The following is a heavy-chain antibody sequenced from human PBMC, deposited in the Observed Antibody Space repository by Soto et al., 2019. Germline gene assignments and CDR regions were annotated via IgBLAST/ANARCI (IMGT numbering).Heavy chain of an antibody. CDR3: ARLLGPDYYYSYMDV. D-gene: IGHD1-26*01. CDR2: ISSSSGYI. Sequence: EVQLVESGGGLVKPGGSLTLSCAASGFTFSSYNMNWVRQAPGKGLEWVSSISSSSGYISYADSVRGRFAISRDNAKNSLYLQMSSLSAEDTAVYYCARLLGPDYYYSYMDVWGKGTTVTVSS. CDR1: GFTFSSYN. J-gene: IGHJ6*03. V-gene: IGHV3-21*01.